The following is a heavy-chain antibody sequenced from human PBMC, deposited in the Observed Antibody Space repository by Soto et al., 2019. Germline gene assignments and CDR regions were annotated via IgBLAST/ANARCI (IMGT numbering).Heavy chain of an antibody. Sequence: DVQLLESGGGLVQPGGSLRLSCAASGFTFSSYGMTWVRQAPGKGLEWVSVVSGSGRSTYYADSVKGRFTISRDNSKNQLYLQMNSLSAEDTAVYYCAKDRDSSGYYYDAFDIWGQGTMVTVSS. CDR2: VSGSGRST. CDR3: AKDRDSSGYYYDAFDI. D-gene: IGHD3-22*01. CDR1: GFTFSSYG. J-gene: IGHJ3*02. V-gene: IGHV3-23*01.